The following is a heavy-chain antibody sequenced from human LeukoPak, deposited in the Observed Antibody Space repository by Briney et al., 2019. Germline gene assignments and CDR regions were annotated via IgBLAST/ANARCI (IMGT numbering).Heavy chain of an antibody. J-gene: IGHJ6*02. CDR1: GFTFSSYA. CDR2: ISYDGSNK. D-gene: IGHD6-13*01. V-gene: IGHV3-30*04. CDR3: ARDVIAAADYGMDV. Sequence: PGRSLRLSCAASGFTFSSYAMHWVRQAPGKGLEWVAVISYDGSNKYYADSVKGRFTISRDNSKNTLYLQMNSLRAGDTAVYYCARDVIAAADYGMDVWGQGTTVTVSS.